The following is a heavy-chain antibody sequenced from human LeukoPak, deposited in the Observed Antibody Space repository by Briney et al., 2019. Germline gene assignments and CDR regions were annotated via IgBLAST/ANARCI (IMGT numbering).Heavy chain of an antibody. CDR3: ARGHGIAAAGND. Sequence: SETLSLTCTVSGGSISSYYWSWIRQPPGKGLEWIGYIYYSGSANYNPSLKSRVTISVDTSKNQFSLKLGSVTAADTAVYYCARGHGIAAAGNDWGQGTLVTVSS. V-gene: IGHV4-59*01. D-gene: IGHD6-13*01. J-gene: IGHJ4*02. CDR2: IYYSGSA. CDR1: GGSISSYY.